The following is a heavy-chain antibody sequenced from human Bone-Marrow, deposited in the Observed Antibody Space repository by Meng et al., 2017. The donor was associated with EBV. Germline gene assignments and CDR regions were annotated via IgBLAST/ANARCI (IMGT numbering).Heavy chain of an antibody. J-gene: IGHJ5*02. CDR1: GYTFTSYA. V-gene: IGHV1-3*01. CDR3: ARDSTGDSRRFDP. CDR2: INVGNGDT. Sequence: QVQLGHSGAEVKKPGASVKVSCEASGYTFTSYAMHWVRQAPGQRLEWMGWINVGNGDTKYSQKFHGRVTITRDTSATTAYMELSSLTSEDTAVYYCARDSTGDSRRFDPWGQGTLVTVSS. D-gene: IGHD3-22*01.